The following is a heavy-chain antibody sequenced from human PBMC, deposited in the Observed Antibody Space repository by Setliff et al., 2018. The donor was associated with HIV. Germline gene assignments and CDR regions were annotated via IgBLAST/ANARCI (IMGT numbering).Heavy chain of an antibody. CDR3: AREGQEEWLAPSMYNWFDP. Sequence: GGSLRLSCVASGFNFNSYGINWVRQAPGKGLEWVANINEDGADIRYADSVKGRFLISRDNAKNLVYLLMNSLIDEDTAVYYCAREGQEEWLAPSMYNWFDPWGQGTLVTVSS. D-gene: IGHD6-19*01. V-gene: IGHV3-7*01. J-gene: IGHJ5*02. CDR2: INEDGADI. CDR1: GFNFNSYG.